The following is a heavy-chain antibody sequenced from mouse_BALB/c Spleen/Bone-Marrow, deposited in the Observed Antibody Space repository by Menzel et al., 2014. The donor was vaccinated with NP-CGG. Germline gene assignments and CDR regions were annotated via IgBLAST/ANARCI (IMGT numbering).Heavy chain of an antibody. Sequence: EVKLVESGGGLVQPGGSLNLACVASGFDFGRYWMSWARQAPGKGLEWIGEINPGSSTINYLPSLKDKFIMSRDNAKNTLYLQMRKVRSEDTALYYCARLGYYGYHDNWGQGTTLTVSS. CDR1: GFDFGRYW. V-gene: IGHV4-2*02. CDR2: INPGSSTI. CDR3: ARLGYYGYHDN. D-gene: IGHD1-2*01. J-gene: IGHJ2*01.